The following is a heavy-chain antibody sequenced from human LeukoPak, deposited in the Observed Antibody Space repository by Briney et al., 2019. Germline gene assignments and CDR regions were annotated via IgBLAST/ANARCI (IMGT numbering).Heavy chain of an antibody. CDR2: INPNSGGT. D-gene: IGHD6-13*01. CDR1: GYTFTGYY. J-gene: IGHJ4*02. CDR3: ARVGIGSSSWYYFDY. Sequence: GASVKVSCKASGYTFTGYYMHWVRQAPGQGLEWMGWINPNSGGTNYAQKFQGRVTMTRDTSISTAYMELSRLRSDDTAVYYCARVGIGSSSWYYFDYWGQGTLVTVSS. V-gene: IGHV1-2*02.